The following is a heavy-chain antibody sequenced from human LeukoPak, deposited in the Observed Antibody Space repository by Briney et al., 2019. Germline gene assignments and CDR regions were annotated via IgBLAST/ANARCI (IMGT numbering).Heavy chain of an antibody. J-gene: IGHJ4*02. CDR3: ARGVVVTRGFDY. CDR1: GGSFSGYY. D-gene: IGHD4-23*01. Sequence: SETLSLTCAVYGGSFSGYYWSWIRQPPGKGLEWIGEINHSGSTNYNPSPKSRVTISVDTSKNQFSLKLSSVTAADTAVYYCARGVVVTRGFDYWGQGTLVTVSS. V-gene: IGHV4-34*01. CDR2: INHSGST.